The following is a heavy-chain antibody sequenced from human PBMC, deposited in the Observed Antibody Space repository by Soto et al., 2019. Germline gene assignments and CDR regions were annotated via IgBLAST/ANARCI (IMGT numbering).Heavy chain of an antibody. CDR1: RFTFCRHA. J-gene: IGHJ4*02. CDR2: ISGSGGST. D-gene: IGHD2-2*01. Sequence: GGALRLSFAAPRFTFCRHAISWVRPAPGEGLEWVSAISGSGGSTYYADSVKGRFTISRDNSKNTLYLQMNSLRAEDTAVYYCAKSNLYCSSNRCYVFDYWGQGTLVTVSS. CDR3: AKSNLYCSSNRCYVFDY. V-gene: IGHV3-23*01.